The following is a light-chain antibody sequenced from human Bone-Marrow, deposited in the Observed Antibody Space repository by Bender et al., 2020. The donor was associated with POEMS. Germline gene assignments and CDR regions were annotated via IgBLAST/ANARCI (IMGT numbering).Light chain of an antibody. CDR3: CSYTGSVTVM. V-gene: IGLV2-23*02. Sequence: QSALTQAASVSAAPGQSISLSCIEASNVFWSDNLVSWYQQQPGKAPKLIIYEVSKRPSGVSHRFSGPKSGHTASLTIYGLQADDEAHYYCCSYTGSVTVMFGGGTKLTVL. CDR1: SNVFWSDNL. J-gene: IGLJ3*02. CDR2: EVS.